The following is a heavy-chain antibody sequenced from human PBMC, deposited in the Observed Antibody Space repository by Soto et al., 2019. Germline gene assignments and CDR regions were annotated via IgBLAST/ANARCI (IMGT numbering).Heavy chain of an antibody. D-gene: IGHD3-22*01. CDR3: AKGASPYFDSSGYYGN. Sequence: PGGSLRLSCAASGIIFSSYWMHWVRQAPGKGLVWVSRINSDGSSTSYADSVKGRFTISRDNAKNTLYLQMNTLRAEDTAVYYCAKGASPYFDSSGYYGNWGQGTLVTVSS. CDR1: GIIFSSYW. V-gene: IGHV3-74*01. CDR2: INSDGSST. J-gene: IGHJ4*02.